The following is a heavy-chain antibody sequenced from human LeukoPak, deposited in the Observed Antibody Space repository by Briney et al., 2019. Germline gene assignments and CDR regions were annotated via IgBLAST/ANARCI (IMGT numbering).Heavy chain of an antibody. CDR1: GGSVSTKS. CDR2: ICTSGRT. CDR3: SVAGP. V-gene: IGHV4-4*09. D-gene: IGHD2-15*01. J-gene: IGHJ5*02. Sequence: SETLSLTCTVSGGSVSTKSWSWIRQPPGKGLEWIGYICTSGRTSYNPSLRSRVTISVDTSKNQFSLKLNSVTAADTAVYYCSVAGPWGQGTLVTISS.